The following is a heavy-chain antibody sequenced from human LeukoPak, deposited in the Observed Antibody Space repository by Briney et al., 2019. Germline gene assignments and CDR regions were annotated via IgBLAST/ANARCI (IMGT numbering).Heavy chain of an antibody. V-gene: IGHV4-39*01. CDR1: GGSISSSSHY. CDR3: ARHKRSYDSSGYYDPYYYYGMDV. Sequence: SETLSLTCTVSGGSISSSSHYWGWIRQPPGKGLEWIGSIYYSGSTYYNPSLKSRVTISVDTSKNQFSLKLSSVTAADTAVYYCARHKRSYDSSGYYDPYYYYGMDVWGQGTTVTVSS. J-gene: IGHJ6*02. CDR2: IYYSGST. D-gene: IGHD3-22*01.